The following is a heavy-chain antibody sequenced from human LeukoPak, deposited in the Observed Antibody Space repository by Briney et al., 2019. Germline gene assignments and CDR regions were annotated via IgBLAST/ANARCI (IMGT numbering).Heavy chain of an antibody. V-gene: IGHV4-59*12. J-gene: IGHJ4*02. Sequence: SETLSLTCTVSGGSISSYYWSWLRQPPGKGLEWIGYIYYSGSTSYNPSLKSRVTISVDTSKNQFSLKLTSVTTADTAVYYCAREEVNTPMVRYWGQGTLVTVSS. CDR3: AREEVNTPMVRY. CDR1: GGSISSYY. D-gene: IGHD5-18*01. CDR2: IYYSGST.